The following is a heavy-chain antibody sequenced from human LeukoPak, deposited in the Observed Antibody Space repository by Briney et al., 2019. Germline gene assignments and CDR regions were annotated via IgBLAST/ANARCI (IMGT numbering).Heavy chain of an antibody. D-gene: IGHD3-10*01. CDR1: GVSISSSSYY. V-gene: IGHV4-39*01. CDR2: IYYSGST. J-gene: IGHJ4*02. Sequence: SETLSLTCTVSGVSISSSSYYWGWIRQPPGKGLEWIGSIYYSGSTYYNPSLKSRVTISVDTSKNQFSLKLSSVTAADTAVYYCARVLRNYYGSGSSPDYWGQGTLVTVSS. CDR3: ARVLRNYYGSGSSPDY.